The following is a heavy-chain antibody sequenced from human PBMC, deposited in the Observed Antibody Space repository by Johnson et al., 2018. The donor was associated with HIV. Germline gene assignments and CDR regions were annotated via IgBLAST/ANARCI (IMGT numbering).Heavy chain of an antibody. D-gene: IGHD1-26*01. V-gene: IGHV3-33*01. J-gene: IGHJ3*02. Sequence: QVQLVESGGGVVQPGGSLRLSCAASGFTFSSYGMHWVRQAPGKGLEWVAILWYDGTTAFYADSVKGRFTISRDNSKNTLYLQMNSLRAGDTAVYYCARVRDGRENAFNIWGQGTMVIVSS. CDR3: ARVRDGRENAFNI. CDR1: GFTFSSYG. CDR2: LWYDGTTA.